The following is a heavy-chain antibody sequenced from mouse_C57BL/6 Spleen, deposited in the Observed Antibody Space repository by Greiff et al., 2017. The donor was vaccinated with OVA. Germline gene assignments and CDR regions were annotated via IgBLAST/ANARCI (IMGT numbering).Heavy chain of an antibody. CDR3: GGGNYSWFAY. CDR1: GYTFTSYW. Sequence: QVQLKQPGAELVKPGASVKLSCKASGYTFTSYWMHWVKQRPGQGLEWIGMIHPNSGSTNYNEKFKSKATLTVDKSSSTAYMQLSSLTSEDSAVYYCGGGNYSWFAYWGQGTLVTVSA. V-gene: IGHV1-64*01. J-gene: IGHJ3*01. CDR2: IHPNSGST. D-gene: IGHD2-1*01.